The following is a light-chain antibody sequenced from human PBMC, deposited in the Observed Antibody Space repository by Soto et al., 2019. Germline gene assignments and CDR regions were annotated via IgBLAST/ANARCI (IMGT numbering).Light chain of an antibody. CDR2: NAS. J-gene: IGKJ3*01. Sequence: DIKMPQSQPSLSASVGDTVTITCRASQAINGYLAWYQQKPGEVPKLLIYNASTLQPGVRSRFSGGGSGADYTLTISSLQPEDVATYFCQNYKIALFTFGPGSKVNIK. V-gene: IGKV1-27*01. CDR3: QNYKIALFT. CDR1: QAINGY.